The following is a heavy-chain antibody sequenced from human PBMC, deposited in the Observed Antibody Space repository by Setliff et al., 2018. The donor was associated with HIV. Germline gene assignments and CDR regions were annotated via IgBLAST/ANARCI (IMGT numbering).Heavy chain of an antibody. D-gene: IGHD4-17*01. CDR1: GYSFTSYW. J-gene: IGHJ4*02. Sequence: GESLKISCQGSGYSFTSYWIGWVRQMPGKGLEWMGIIYPGDSDTTYSPSFQGQVTISVDKSISTAYLQWSSLKASDTAMYYCATVDPNYGDYGNFWGQGTLVTV. CDR3: ATVDPNYGDYGNF. CDR2: IYPGDSDT. V-gene: IGHV5-51*01.